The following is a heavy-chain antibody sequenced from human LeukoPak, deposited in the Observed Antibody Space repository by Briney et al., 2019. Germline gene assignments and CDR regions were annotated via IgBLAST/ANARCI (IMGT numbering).Heavy chain of an antibody. J-gene: IGHJ5*02. Sequence: SQTLSLTCAISGDSVSSNSVTWNWIRQSPSRGLEWLVRTYYRSTWYNDYAVSVRGRITVNPDTSKNQFSLHLNSVTPEDTAVYYCARRLTQYDCFDPWGQGILVTVSS. CDR3: ARRLTQYDCFDP. D-gene: IGHD2-2*01. V-gene: IGHV6-1*01. CDR2: TYYRSTWYN. CDR1: GDSVSSNSVT.